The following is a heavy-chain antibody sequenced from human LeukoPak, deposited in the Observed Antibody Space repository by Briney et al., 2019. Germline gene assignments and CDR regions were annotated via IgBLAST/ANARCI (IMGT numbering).Heavy chain of an antibody. V-gene: IGHV1-69*13. Sequence: ASVNVSCKASGCTFSSYAISWVRQAPGQGLEWMGGIIPIFGTANYAQKFQGRVTITADESTSTAYMELSSLRSEDTAVYYCARVGAAGAFDYWGQGTLVTVSS. CDR1: GCTFSSYA. D-gene: IGHD3-16*01. J-gene: IGHJ4*02. CDR2: IIPIFGTA. CDR3: ARVGAAGAFDY.